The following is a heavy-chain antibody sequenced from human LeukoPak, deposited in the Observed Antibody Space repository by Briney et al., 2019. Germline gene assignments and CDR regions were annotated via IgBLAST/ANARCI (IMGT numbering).Heavy chain of an antibody. Sequence: GESLKISCKGSGYSFTSYWIGWVRQMPGKGLEWMGIIYPGDSDTRYSPSFQGQVTISADKSISTAYLQWSSLKASDTVMYYCARQASDSYYYYGMDVWGQGTTVTVSS. CDR3: ARQASDSYYYYGMDV. CDR1: GYSFTSYW. CDR2: IYPGDSDT. J-gene: IGHJ6*02. D-gene: IGHD3-10*01. V-gene: IGHV5-51*01.